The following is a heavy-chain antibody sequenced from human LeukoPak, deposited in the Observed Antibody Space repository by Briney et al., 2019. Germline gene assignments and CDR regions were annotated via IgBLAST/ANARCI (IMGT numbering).Heavy chain of an antibody. Sequence: EPSETLSLTCTVSAYSISSGYNWGWIRQPPGKGLEWIGSIYHSGSTYYNPSLKSRVTISVDTSKNQFSLKLSSVTAADTAVYYCAREAYDGEDCWGQGTLVTVSS. CDR2: IYHSGST. CDR1: AYSISSGYN. D-gene: IGHD3-22*01. V-gene: IGHV4-38-2*02. J-gene: IGHJ4*02. CDR3: AREAYDGEDC.